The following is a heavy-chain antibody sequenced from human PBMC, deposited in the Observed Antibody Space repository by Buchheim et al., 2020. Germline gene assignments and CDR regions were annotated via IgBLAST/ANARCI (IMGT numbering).Heavy chain of an antibody. Sequence: EVQLVESGGGLVQPGGSLRLSCAASGFTFSSYEMNWVRQAPGKGLEWVSYISSSGSTIYYADSVKGRLTISRENAKNSLYLKMNSLRAEDTAVYYCARGIVGRGSYFGYWGHFDYWGQGTL. CDR1: GFTFSSYE. CDR3: ARGIVGRGSYFGYWGHFDY. D-gene: IGHD1-26*01. J-gene: IGHJ4*02. CDR2: ISSSGSTI. V-gene: IGHV3-48*03.